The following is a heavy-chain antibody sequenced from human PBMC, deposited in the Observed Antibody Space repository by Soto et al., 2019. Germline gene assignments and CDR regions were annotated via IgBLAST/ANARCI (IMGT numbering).Heavy chain of an antibody. J-gene: IGHJ3*02. CDR1: GFTFDDYA. CDR2: ISWNSGSI. Sequence: PGGSLRLSCAASGFTFDDYAMHWVRQAPGKGLEWVSGISWNSGSIGYADSVKGRFTISRDNAKNSLYLQMNSLRDEDTAVYYCASGSPGDALDIWRQATMVIVSS. CDR3: ASGSPGDALDI. D-gene: IGHD5-12*01. V-gene: IGHV3-9*01.